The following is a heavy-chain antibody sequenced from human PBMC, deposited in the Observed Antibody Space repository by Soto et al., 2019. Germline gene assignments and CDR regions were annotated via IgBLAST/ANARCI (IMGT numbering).Heavy chain of an antibody. D-gene: IGHD2-15*01. V-gene: IGHV1-69*01. CDR2: INPFFDAA. J-gene: IGHJ4*02. CDR3: ARDYGHDCSGGNCYFYF. Sequence: QVQLVQSGAEVKKPGSSVKVSCKASGGTFSTYSINWVRQAPGQGLEWMGGINPFFDAANYAQKFQGRVTITADESTSTAHMELSSLRSDDTAVYYCARDYGHDCSGGNCYFYFWGQGTLVTVSS. CDR1: GGTFSTYS.